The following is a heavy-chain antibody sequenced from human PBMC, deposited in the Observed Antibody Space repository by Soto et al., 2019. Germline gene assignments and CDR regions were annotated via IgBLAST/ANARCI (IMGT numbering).Heavy chain of an antibody. D-gene: IGHD3-10*01. J-gene: IGHJ5*02. CDR2: ILYTGYT. Sequence: KSSETLSLTCTVSGGSISDYYWSWIRQPPGKGLEWIGYILYTGYTNYNPSLKSRITISIDTSRNQFSLRLSSVTAADTAVYYCERERGAWFGELLPHGWFDTWSQGTLVTVSS. CDR3: ERERGAWFGELLPHGWFDT. CDR1: GGSISDYY. V-gene: IGHV4-59*01.